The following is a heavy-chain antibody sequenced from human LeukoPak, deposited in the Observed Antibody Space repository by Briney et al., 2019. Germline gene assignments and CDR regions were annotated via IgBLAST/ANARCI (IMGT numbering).Heavy chain of an antibody. D-gene: IGHD3-3*01. Sequence: GGSLRLSCAASGFTFSSYAMSWVRQAPGKGLEWVAVISYDGSNKYYADSVKGRFTISRDNSKNTVSLQMNSLRAEDTALYFCAKSDCGSYVCRLLNYWGQGTLVTVSS. CDR3: AKSDCGSYVCRLLNY. J-gene: IGHJ4*02. CDR2: ISYDGSNK. V-gene: IGHV3-30-3*02. CDR1: GFTFSSYA.